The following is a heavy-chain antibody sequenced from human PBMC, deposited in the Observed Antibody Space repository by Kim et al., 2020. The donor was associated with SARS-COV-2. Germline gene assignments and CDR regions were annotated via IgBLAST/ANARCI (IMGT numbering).Heavy chain of an antibody. CDR1: GYTFTSYD. J-gene: IGHJ6*02. V-gene: IGHV1-8*01. D-gene: IGHD4-17*01. CDR2: MNPNSGNT. Sequence: ASVKVSCKASGYTFTSYDINWVRQATGQGLEWMGWMNPNSGNTGYAQKFQGRVTMTRNTSISTAYMELSSLRSEDTAVYYCARGSRDYGDYYYYGMDVWGQGTTVTVSS. CDR3: ARGSRDYGDYYYYGMDV.